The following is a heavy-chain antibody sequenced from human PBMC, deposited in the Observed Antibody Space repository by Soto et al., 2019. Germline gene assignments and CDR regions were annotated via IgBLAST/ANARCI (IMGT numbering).Heavy chain of an antibody. V-gene: IGHV3-23*01. CDR2: VSIGGST. J-gene: IGHJ4*02. CDR1: GFTFSSYA. D-gene: IGHD2-8*02. CDR3: AKRPGAGGHFDY. Sequence: DVQLLESGGGLVQPEGSLRLSCAASGFTFSSYAMGWVRQGPGKGLEWVAVVSIGGSTHYADSVRGRFTISRDDSETTLSLQMNNLTAEDTAVYFCAKRPGAGGHFDYWGQGALVTVSS.